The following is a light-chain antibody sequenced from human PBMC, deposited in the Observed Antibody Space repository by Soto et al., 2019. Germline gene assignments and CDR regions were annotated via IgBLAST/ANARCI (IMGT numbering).Light chain of an antibody. CDR2: RAS. V-gene: IGKV3-20*01. J-gene: IGKJ1*01. CDR1: QSLSGNY. CDR3: QQYGSSGT. Sequence: VFTLSPGTLALSQGERATLSCRASQSLSGNYLAWYQQKPGQAPRVLIYRASIRATGISDRFSGSGSGTDFTLTISRLEPEDFAVYYCQQYGSSGTFGQGTKVDIK.